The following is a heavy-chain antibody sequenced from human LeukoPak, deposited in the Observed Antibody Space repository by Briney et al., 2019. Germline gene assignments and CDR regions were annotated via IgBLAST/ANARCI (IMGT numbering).Heavy chain of an antibody. D-gene: IGHD3-22*01. J-gene: IGHJ4*02. V-gene: IGHV3-30*18. CDR2: ISYDGSNK. Sequence: GGSLRLSCAVSGFTFSRYEMNWVRQAPGKGLEWVAVISYDGSNKYYADSVKGRFTISRDNSKNTLYLQMNSLRAEDTAVYYCAKDYYDSSGYYYVLDYWGQGTLVTVSS. CDR1: GFTFSRYE. CDR3: AKDYYDSSGYYYVLDY.